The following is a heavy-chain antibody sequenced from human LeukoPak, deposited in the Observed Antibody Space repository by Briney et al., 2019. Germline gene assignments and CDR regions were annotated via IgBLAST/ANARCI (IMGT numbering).Heavy chain of an antibody. CDR1: GGSISSSNW. Sequence: SETLSLTCAVSGGSISSSNWWSWVRQPPGQGLEWVGEIYHSGSTNYNPSLKSRVTISVDKSKNQFSLKLSSVTAADTAMYYCASGYYDSSGLLDYWGQGTLVTVSS. CDR3: ASGYYDSSGLLDY. J-gene: IGHJ4*02. CDR2: IYHSGST. V-gene: IGHV4-4*02. D-gene: IGHD3-22*01.